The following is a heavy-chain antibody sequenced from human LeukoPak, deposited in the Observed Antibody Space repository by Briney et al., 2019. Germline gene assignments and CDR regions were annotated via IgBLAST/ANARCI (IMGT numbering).Heavy chain of an antibody. V-gene: IGHV1-2*02. CDR2: INPNSGGT. J-gene: IGHJ6*03. CDR1: GYTFTGYY. CDR3: ARRVYCSSTSCYHYYYYMDV. D-gene: IGHD2-2*01. Sequence: ASVKVSCKASGYTFTGYYMHWVRQAPGQGLEWMGWINPNSGGTNYAQKFQGRVTMTRDTSTSTVYMELSSLRSDDTAVYYCARRVYCSSTSCYHYYYYMDVWGEGTTVTVSS.